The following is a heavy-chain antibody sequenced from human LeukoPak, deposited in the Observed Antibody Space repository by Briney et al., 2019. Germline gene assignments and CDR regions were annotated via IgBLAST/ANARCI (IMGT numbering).Heavy chain of an antibody. CDR3: TRREYYDFWSGYYHDAFDI. CDR1: GYTLTELS. V-gene: IGHV1-24*01. J-gene: IGHJ3*02. Sequence: ASVKVSCKVSGYTLTELSMHWVRQAPGKGLEWMGGFDPEDGETIYAQKFQGRVTITRNTSISTAYMELSSLRSEDTAVYYCTRREYYDFWSGYYHDAFDIWGQGTMVTVSS. D-gene: IGHD3-3*01. CDR2: FDPEDGET.